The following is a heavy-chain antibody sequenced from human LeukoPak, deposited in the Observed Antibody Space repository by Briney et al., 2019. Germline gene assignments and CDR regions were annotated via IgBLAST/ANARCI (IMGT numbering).Heavy chain of an antibody. V-gene: IGHV1-58*02. Sequence: SVKVSCKASGFTFTSSAMQWVRQARGQRLEWIGWIVVGSGNTNYAQKFQERVTITRDMSTSTAYMELSSLRSEDTAVYYCAADFKWFGESRGAFDIWGQGTMVTVSS. J-gene: IGHJ3*02. D-gene: IGHD3-10*01. CDR2: IVVGSGNT. CDR3: AADFKWFGESRGAFDI. CDR1: GFTFTSSA.